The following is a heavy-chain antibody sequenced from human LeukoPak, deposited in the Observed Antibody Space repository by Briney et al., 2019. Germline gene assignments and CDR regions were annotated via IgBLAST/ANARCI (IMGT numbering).Heavy chain of an antibody. CDR2: ISNNGGYT. CDR3: AKETYYYGSGTKNFDY. J-gene: IGHJ4*02. D-gene: IGHD3-10*01. CDR1: GFTFSSSA. Sequence: GGSLRLSCAASGFTFSSSAMSWVRQAPGKGLEWVSAISNNGGYTYYADSVQGRFTISRDNSKSTLCLQMNSLRAEDTAVYYCAKETYYYGSGTKNFDYWGQGTLVTVSS. V-gene: IGHV3-23*01.